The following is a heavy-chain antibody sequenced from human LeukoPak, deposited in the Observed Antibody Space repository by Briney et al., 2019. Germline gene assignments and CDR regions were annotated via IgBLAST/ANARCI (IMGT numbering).Heavy chain of an antibody. Sequence: SETLSLTCTVSGGSISSYYWSWIRQPPGKGLDWIGYIYTSGSTNYNPSLKSRVTISVDTSKNQFSLKLSSVTAADTAVYYCVTQAPDFTVTTFPAHDHWGQGTLVAVSS. J-gene: IGHJ4*02. CDR3: VTQAPDFTVTTFPAHDH. CDR2: IYTSGST. V-gene: IGHV4-4*09. CDR1: GGSISSYY. D-gene: IGHD4-17*01.